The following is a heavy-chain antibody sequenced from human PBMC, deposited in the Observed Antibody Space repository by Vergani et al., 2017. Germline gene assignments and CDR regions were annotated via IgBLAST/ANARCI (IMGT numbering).Heavy chain of an antibody. D-gene: IGHD4-17*01. V-gene: IGHV1-46*03. CDR1: GYTFTSYY. CDR2: INPSGGST. Sequence: QVQLVQSGAEVKKPGASVKVSCKASGYTFTSYYMHWVRQAPGQGLEWMGIINPSGGSTSYAQKLQGRVTMTRDTSTSTVYMELSSLRSEDTAVYYCARAKHHYGDYPNWFDPWGQGTLVTVSS. J-gene: IGHJ5*02. CDR3: ARAKHHYGDYPNWFDP.